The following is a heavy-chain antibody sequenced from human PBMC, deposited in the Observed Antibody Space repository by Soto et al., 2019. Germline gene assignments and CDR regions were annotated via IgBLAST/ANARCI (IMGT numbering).Heavy chain of an antibody. V-gene: IGHV3-66*01. CDR1: GFIVSSNY. CDR3: ARAGGYDSYYMDV. D-gene: IGHD3-16*01. Sequence: GSLRLSCAASGFIVSSNYMNWVRQAPGKGLEWVSIIYSGGSSYYADSVKGRFTFSRDNSKNTLYLQMSSLRVEDTAVYYCARAGGYDSYYMDVWGKGTTVTVSS. CDR2: IYSGGSS. J-gene: IGHJ6*03.